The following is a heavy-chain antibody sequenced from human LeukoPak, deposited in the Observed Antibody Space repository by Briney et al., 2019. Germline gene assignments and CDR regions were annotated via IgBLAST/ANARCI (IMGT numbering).Heavy chain of an antibody. Sequence: SQTLSLTCAISGDSVSSNSAAWNWIRQSPSRGLEWLGKTYYRSKWYNNYAVSVRSRISISPDTSKNQFSLQLNSVTPEDTAVYYCARGGPHDYSDYFDFWGQGTLVTVSS. V-gene: IGHV6-1*01. CDR1: GDSVSSNSAA. CDR2: TYYRSKWYN. CDR3: ARGGPHDYSDYFDF. J-gene: IGHJ4*02. D-gene: IGHD4-11*01.